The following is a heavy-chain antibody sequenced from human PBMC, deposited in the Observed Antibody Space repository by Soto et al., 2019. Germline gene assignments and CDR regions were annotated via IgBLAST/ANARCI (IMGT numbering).Heavy chain of an antibody. D-gene: IGHD3-10*01. CDR1: GGSISSGGYY. V-gene: IGHV4-31*03. Sequence: QVQLQESGPGLVKPSQTLSLTCTVSGGSISSGGYYWSWIRQHPGKGLEWIGYIYYSGSTYYNPSLKSRVTISVDTSKNQFSLKLSSVTAADTAVYYCARDNSVMVRGDRDWFDPWGQGTLVTVSS. J-gene: IGHJ5*02. CDR3: ARDNSVMVRGDRDWFDP. CDR2: IYYSGST.